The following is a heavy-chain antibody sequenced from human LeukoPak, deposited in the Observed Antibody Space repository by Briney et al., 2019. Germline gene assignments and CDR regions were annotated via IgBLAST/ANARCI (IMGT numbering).Heavy chain of an antibody. CDR1: GFTFSSYA. V-gene: IGHV3-30*04. CDR3: AKDPSMIPNWFDP. Sequence: GRSLRLSCAASGFTFSSYAMHWVRQAPGKGLEWVAVISYDGSNKYYADSVKGRFTISRDNSKNTLYLQMNSLRAEDTAVYYCAKDPSMIPNWFDPWGQGTLVTVSS. CDR2: ISYDGSNK. J-gene: IGHJ5*02. D-gene: IGHD3-16*01.